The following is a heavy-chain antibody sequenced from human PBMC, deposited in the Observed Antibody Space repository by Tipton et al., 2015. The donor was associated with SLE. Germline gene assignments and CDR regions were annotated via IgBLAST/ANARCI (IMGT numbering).Heavy chain of an antibody. CDR3: ARRGLSGSSEYFQH. D-gene: IGHD1-26*01. CDR2: IIPIFGTA. J-gene: IGHJ1*01. CDR1: GGTFSNYA. Sequence: QLVQSGAEVKKPGSSVKVSCKASGGTFSNYAISWVRQAPGQGLEWMGGIIPIFGTANYAQKFQGRVTITADESTSTAYMELSSLRSEDTAVYYCARRGLSGSSEYFQHWGQGTLVTVSS. V-gene: IGHV1-69*01.